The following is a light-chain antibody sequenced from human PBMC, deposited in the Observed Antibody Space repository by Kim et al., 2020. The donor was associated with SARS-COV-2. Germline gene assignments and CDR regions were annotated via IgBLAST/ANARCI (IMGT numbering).Light chain of an antibody. J-gene: IGLJ3*02. CDR2: QDD. V-gene: IGLV3-1*01. CDR1: DLGDKY. CDR3: QTWDGITAV. Sequence: VPPGRTASIPCSGDDLGDKYTCWYQQKPGQSPLLVIYQDDRRPSGSPVRFSGSNSGNTATLTISGTQAMDEADYYCQTWDGITAVFGGGTQLTVL.